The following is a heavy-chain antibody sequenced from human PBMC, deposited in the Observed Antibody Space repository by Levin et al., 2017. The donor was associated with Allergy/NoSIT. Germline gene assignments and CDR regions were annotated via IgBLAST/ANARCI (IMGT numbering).Heavy chain of an antibody. CDR1: GFTFSNAW. CDR3: TTAHDILAGGEY. D-gene: IGHD3-9*01. CDR2: MKSKTDGGTT. V-gene: IGHV3-15*01. J-gene: IGHJ4*02. Sequence: PGGSLRLSCAASGFTFSNAWMTWVRQAPGKGLEWVGRMKSKTDGGTTDYAAPVKGRFIISRDDSENTLYLQMNSLKTEDTAVYYCTTAHDILAGGEYWGQGTLVTVSS.